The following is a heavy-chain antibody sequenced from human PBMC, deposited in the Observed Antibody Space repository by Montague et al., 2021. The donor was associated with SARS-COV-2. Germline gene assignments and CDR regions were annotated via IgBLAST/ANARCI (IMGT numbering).Heavy chain of an antibody. J-gene: IGHJ4*02. V-gene: IGHV4-59*01. Sequence: SETLSLTCTVSGGSISGYYWTWMRQPPGKGLEWLGHIYYTGSTKYNPSLKSRVTISIDTPKNQFSLKLRSVTAAATAVYFCAGAQATCFIANSVKYFDYWGQGALVTVSS. CDR2: IYYTGST. D-gene: IGHD2-2*01. CDR3: AGAQATCFIANSVKYFDY. CDR1: GGSISGYY.